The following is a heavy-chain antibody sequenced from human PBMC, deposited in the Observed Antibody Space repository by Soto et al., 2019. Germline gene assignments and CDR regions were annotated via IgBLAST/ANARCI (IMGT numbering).Heavy chain of an antibody. CDR2: TYYSGST. CDR1: GGSVSSGSYY. V-gene: IGHV4-61*01. CDR3: ASSSGGYYYGMDV. J-gene: IGHJ6*02. D-gene: IGHD6-6*01. Sequence: QVQLQESGPGLVKPSETLSLTCTVSGGSVSSGSYYWSWIRQPPGKGLEWIGYTYYSGSTNYNPSLKSRVTISVDTSKNQFSLKLSSVTAADTAVYYCASSSGGYYYGMDVWGQGTTVTVSS.